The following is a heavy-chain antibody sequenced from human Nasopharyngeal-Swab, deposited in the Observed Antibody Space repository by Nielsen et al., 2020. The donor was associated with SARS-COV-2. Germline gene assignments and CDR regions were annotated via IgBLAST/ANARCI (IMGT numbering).Heavy chain of an antibody. J-gene: IGHJ5*02. CDR2: ISGSGGST. D-gene: IGHD6-19*01. CDR1: GITFSTYA. Sequence: GGSLRLSCAASGITFSTYAMSWVRQAPGKGLEWVSAISGSGGSTYYADSVKGRFTISRDNSKNTLYLQMNSLRAEDTAVYYCAGDQWLAFHNWFDPWGQGTLVTVSS. CDR3: AGDQWLAFHNWFDP. V-gene: IGHV3-23*01.